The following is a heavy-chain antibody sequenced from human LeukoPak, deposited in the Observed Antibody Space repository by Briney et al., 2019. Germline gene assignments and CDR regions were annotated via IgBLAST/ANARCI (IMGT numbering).Heavy chain of an antibody. Sequence: PGGSLRLSCAASGFTFSSYGMHWVRQAPGKGLEWVAVIWYDGSNKYYADSVKGRFTISRDNSKNTLYLQMNSLRAEDTAVYYCARPDGFRNIVGATNAFDIWGQGTMVTVSS. V-gene: IGHV3-33*01. CDR2: IWYDGSNK. D-gene: IGHD1-26*01. CDR1: GFTFSSYG. CDR3: ARPDGFRNIVGATNAFDI. J-gene: IGHJ3*02.